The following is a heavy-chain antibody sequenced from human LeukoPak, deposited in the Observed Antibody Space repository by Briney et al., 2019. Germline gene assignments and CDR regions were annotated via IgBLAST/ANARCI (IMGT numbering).Heavy chain of an antibody. CDR2: IYYSGST. Sequence: PSETLSLTCTVSGDSIINYYWSWIRQSPGKGLEWIGYIYYSGSTNYNPSLKSRVTISVDTSKNQFSLKLSSVTAADTAVYYCARGGDIVVVPAAIRRTWFDPWGQGTLVTVSS. CDR1: GDSIINYY. CDR3: ARGGDIVVVPAAIRRTWFDP. V-gene: IGHV4-59*12. D-gene: IGHD2-2*02. J-gene: IGHJ5*02.